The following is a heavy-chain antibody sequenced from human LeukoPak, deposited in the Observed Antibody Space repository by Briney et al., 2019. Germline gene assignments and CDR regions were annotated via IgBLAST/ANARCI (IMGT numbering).Heavy chain of an antibody. D-gene: IGHD6-19*01. CDR1: GFTFSSYS. V-gene: IGHV3-48*04. Sequence: PGGSLRLSCAASGFTFSSYSMNWVRQAPGKGLEWVSYISSSSSTIYYADSVKGRFTISRDNAKNSLYLQMNSLRAEDTAVYYCARDRQTGYSSGWYGRTSGMDVWGQGTTVTVSS. CDR3: ARDRQTGYSSGWYGRTSGMDV. CDR2: ISSSSSTI. J-gene: IGHJ6*02.